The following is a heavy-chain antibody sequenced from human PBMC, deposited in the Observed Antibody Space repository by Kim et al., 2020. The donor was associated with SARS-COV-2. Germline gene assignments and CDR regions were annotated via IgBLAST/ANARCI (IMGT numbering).Heavy chain of an antibody. CDR3: ARTTSITIFGGGGYFDV. CDR2: IYYSGST. V-gene: IGHV4-59*08. Sequence: SETLSLTCTVSGGSISSYYWSWIRQPPGKGLEWIGYIYYSGSTNYNPSLKSRVTISVDTSKNQFSLKLSSVTAADTAVYYCARTTSITIFGGGGYFDVWG. CDR1: GGSISSYY. J-gene: IGHJ4*03. D-gene: IGHD3-3*01.